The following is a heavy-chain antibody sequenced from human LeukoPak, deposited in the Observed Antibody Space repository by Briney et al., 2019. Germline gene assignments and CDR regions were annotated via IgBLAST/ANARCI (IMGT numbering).Heavy chain of an antibody. J-gene: IGHJ4*02. CDR1: GGSISSSSYY. V-gene: IGHV4-39*07. CDR3: AREAGYSSSWYLTHYFDY. Sequence: SETLSLTCTVSGGSISSSSYYWGWIRQPPGKGLEWIGSIYYSGSTYYNPSLKSRVTISVDTSKNQFSLKLSSVTAADTAVYYCAREAGYSSSWYLTHYFDYWGQGTLVTVSS. CDR2: IYYSGST. D-gene: IGHD6-13*01.